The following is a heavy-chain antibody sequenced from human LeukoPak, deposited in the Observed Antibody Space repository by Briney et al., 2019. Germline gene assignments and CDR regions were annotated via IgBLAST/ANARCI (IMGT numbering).Heavy chain of an antibody. CDR2: IIPIFGTA. V-gene: IGHV1-69*13. J-gene: IGHJ4*02. Sequence: SVKVSCKASGGTFSSYAISWVRQAPGQGLEWMGGIIPIFGTANYAQKFQGRVTITADESTSTAYMGLSSLRSEDTAVYYCARAPLGMIVGLDWGQGTLVTVSS. D-gene: IGHD3-22*01. CDR3: ARAPLGMIVGLD. CDR1: GGTFSSYA.